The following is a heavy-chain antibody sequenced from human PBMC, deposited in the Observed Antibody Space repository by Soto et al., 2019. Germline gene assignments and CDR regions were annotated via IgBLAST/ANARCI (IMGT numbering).Heavy chain of an antibody. D-gene: IGHD5-12*01. CDR3: VRTHGGYTAYYGMDV. Sequence: GPTRANPSQTLTLSCTFSGFSLNTGGMRVSWVRQPTGKAIEWLAVVRWDDEKHFSTSLRNRISVSKDASGDRVVLTMANMDPADSGTYYCVRTHGGYTAYYGMDVWGPGT. V-gene: IGHV2-70*19. CDR2: VRWDDEK. CDR1: GFSLNTGGMR. J-gene: IGHJ6*02.